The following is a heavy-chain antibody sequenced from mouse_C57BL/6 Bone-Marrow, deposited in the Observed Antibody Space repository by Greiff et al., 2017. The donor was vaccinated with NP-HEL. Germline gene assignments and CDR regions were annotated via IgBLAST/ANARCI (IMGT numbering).Heavy chain of an antibody. V-gene: IGHV3-6*01. CDR2: ISYDGSN. CDR3: ARDGTTGLHAMDY. CDR1: GYSITSGYY. D-gene: IGHD1-1*01. Sequence: VQLQQSGPGLVKPSQSLSLTCSVTGYSITSGYYWNWIRQFPGNKLEWMGYISYDGSNNYNPSLKNRISITRDTSKNQFFLKLNSVTTEDTATYYCARDGTTGLHAMDYWGQGTSVTVSS. J-gene: IGHJ4*01.